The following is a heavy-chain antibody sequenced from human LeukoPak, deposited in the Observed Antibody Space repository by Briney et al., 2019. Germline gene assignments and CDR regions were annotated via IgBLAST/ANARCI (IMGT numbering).Heavy chain of an antibody. Sequence: PGGSLRLSCEASGFTFTNHAMSWVRQAPGKGLEWVSSITLSGGSTYYADSVKGRFTISRDNSKNTLYLQMNSLSAEDTAVYYCAKRGNPAVGHHYLDVWGKGTTVSVSS. D-gene: IGHD2-2*01. V-gene: IGHV3-23*01. J-gene: IGHJ6*03. CDR3: AKRGNPAVGHHYLDV. CDR1: GFTFTNHA. CDR2: ITLSGGST.